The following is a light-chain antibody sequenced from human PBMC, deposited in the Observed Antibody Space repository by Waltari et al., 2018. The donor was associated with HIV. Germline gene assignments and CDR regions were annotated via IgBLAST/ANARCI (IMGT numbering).Light chain of an antibody. Sequence: QSALTQPRSVSGSPGQSVTISCTGPSSAVGADNRASWYQQPPGKAPKVVIYDVRERPAGVPDRVSGSKSANTASLTISGLQADDEADYHCCSFAGSYIVFGTGTKVTVL. CDR3: CSFAGSYIV. CDR1: SSAVGADNR. CDR2: DVR. J-gene: IGLJ1*01. V-gene: IGLV2-11*01.